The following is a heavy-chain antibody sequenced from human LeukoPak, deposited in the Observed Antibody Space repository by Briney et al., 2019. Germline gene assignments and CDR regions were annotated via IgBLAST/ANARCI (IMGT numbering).Heavy chain of an antibody. CDR1: GYTFTGYY. D-gene: IGHD2-2*01. Sequence: GASVKVSCKASGYTFTGYYMHWVRQAPGQGLEWMGWINPNGGGTNYAQKFQGRVTMTRDTSISTAYMELSRLRSDDTAVYYCARYYRYCSSTSCYADAFDIWGQGTMVTVSS. V-gene: IGHV1-2*02. CDR2: INPNGGGT. J-gene: IGHJ3*02. CDR3: ARYYRYCSSTSCYADAFDI.